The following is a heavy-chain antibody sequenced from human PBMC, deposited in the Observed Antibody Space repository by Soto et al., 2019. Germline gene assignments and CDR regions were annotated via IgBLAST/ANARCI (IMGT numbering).Heavy chain of an antibody. CDR2: ISYDGSNK. Sequence: VQLVESGGGVVQPGRSLRLSCAASGFTFSSYGMHWVRQAPGKGLEWVAVISYDGSNKYYADSVKGRFTISRDNSKNTLYLQMNSLRAEDTAVYYCAKTFSTHFDYWGQGTLVTVSS. CDR3: AKTFSTHFDY. CDR1: GFTFSSYG. J-gene: IGHJ4*02. V-gene: IGHV3-30*18.